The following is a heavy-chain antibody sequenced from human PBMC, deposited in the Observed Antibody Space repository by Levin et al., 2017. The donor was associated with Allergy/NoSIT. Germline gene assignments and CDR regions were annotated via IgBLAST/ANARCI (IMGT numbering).Heavy chain of an antibody. CDR3: ARGPMVRGVIITWRSRYFDL. CDR1: GGSFSGYY. CDR2: INHSGST. J-gene: IGHJ2*01. D-gene: IGHD3-10*01. Sequence: SETLSLTCAVYGGSFSGYYWSWIRQPPGKGLEWIGEINHSGSTNYNPSLKSRVTISVDTSKNQFSLKLSSVTAADTAVYYCARGPMVRGVIITWRSRYFDLWGRGTLVTVSS. V-gene: IGHV4-34*01.